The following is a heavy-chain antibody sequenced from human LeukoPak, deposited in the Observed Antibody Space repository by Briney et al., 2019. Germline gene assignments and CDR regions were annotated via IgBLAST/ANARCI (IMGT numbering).Heavy chain of an antibody. CDR2: ISCNYGGT. CDR3: VRVPPLSRREYHMDV. J-gene: IGHJ6*04. Sequence: GVSVNVPYKACGYILNRYYKHGVRQAPAQALEGVGGISCNYGGTNHAQKLEDRVTNHRDTSISTVYVEVNSVRCDHSRVYCCVRVPPLSRREYHMDVWGKGSTVTVSS. D-gene: IGHD2/OR15-2a*01. V-gene: IGHV1-2*01. CDR1: GYILNRYY.